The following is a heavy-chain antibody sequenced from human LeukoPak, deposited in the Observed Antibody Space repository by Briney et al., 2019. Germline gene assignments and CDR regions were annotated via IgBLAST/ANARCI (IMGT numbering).Heavy chain of an antibody. V-gene: IGHV4-30-2*01. D-gene: IGHD5-18*01. CDR3: ASAHYRDNVDTAMVPFDY. CDR2: IYHSGST. Sequence: SETLSLTCTVSGGSISSGGYYWSWIRQPPGKGLEWIGYIYHSGSTYYNPSLKSRVTISVDRSKNQFSLKLSSVTAADTAVYYCASAHYRDNVDTAMVPFDYWGQGTLVTVSS. CDR1: GGSISSGGYY. J-gene: IGHJ4*02.